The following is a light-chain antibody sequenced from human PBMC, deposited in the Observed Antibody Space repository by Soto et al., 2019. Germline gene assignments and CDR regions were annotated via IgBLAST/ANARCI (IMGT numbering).Light chain of an antibody. Sequence: EIVLTQSPATLSLAPGQRAALSCRASQGVSNSLAWFQQKPGQAPRLLIYGASSRATGIPARFSGSGSGTDFTPTISSLEPEDFAIYYCQQRTNWPPAFGQGTRLEIK. CDR3: QQRTNWPPA. CDR1: QGVSNS. J-gene: IGKJ5*01. V-gene: IGKV3-11*01. CDR2: GAS.